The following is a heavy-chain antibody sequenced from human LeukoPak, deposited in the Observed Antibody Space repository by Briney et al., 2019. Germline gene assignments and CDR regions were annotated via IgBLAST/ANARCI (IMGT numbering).Heavy chain of an antibody. J-gene: IGHJ4*02. CDR3: AKWPGRATAY. D-gene: IGHD1-26*01. CDR2: ISYDGSNK. CDR1: GFTFSSYG. Sequence: GGSLRLSCAASGFTFSSYGMHWVRQAPGKGLEWVAVISYDGSNKYYADSVKGRFTISRDNSKNTLYLQMNSLRAEDTAVYYCAKWPGRATAYWGQGTLVTVSS. V-gene: IGHV3-30*18.